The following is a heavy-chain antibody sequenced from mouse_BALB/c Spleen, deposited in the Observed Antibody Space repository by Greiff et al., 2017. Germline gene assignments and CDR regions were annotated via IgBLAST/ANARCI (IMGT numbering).Heavy chain of an antibody. J-gene: IGHJ3*01. V-gene: IGHV3-2*02. Sequence: VQLQESGPGLVKPSQSLSLTCTVTGYSITSDYAWNWIRQFPGNKLEWMGYISYSGSTSYNPSLKSRISITRDTSKNQFFLQLNSVTTEDTATYYCARSRLSYDGYSWFAYWGQGTLVTVSA. CDR2: ISYSGST. D-gene: IGHD2-3*01. CDR3: ARSRLSYDGYSWFAY. CDR1: GYSITSDYA.